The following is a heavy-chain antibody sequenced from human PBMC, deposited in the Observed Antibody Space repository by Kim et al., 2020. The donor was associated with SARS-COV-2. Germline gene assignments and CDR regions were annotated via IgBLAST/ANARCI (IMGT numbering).Heavy chain of an antibody. CDR3: ARGYALDV. CDR2: TN. Sequence: TNGYETQFQGRTTLTRDTSISTAYMELSSLSSDDTAVYYCARGYALDVWGQGTTVTVSS. V-gene: IGHV1-8*01. J-gene: IGHJ6*02.